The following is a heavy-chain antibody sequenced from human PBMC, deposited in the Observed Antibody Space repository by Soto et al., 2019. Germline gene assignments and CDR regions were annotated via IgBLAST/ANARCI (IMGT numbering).Heavy chain of an antibody. CDR3: AKERQYPPDYFHY. CDR1: GFTVTSNG. D-gene: IGHD4-4*01. CDR2: ISPNGQGI. Sequence: EVKLLESGGGLVQPGGSLRLSCGVSGFTVTSNGVSWVRQAPGKGLEWVSAISPNGQGIWYADSVKGRFTISRDISRNTVFLQMDSLRAEDTAVYYCAKERQYPPDYFHYWGQGTLVTVSS. J-gene: IGHJ4*02. V-gene: IGHV3-23*01.